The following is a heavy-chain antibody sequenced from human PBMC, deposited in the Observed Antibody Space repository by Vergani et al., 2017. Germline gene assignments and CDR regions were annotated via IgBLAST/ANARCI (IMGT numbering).Heavy chain of an antibody. V-gene: IGHV4-59*01. CDR2: VYYTGST. CDR3: ERDRDLYCLSTTSCHNWFDP. D-gene: IGHD2/OR15-2a*01. Sequence: QVQLQESGPGLVKPSETLSLTCTVSGAAIKDFYWSWFRQPPGKGLEWIGYVYYTGSTTYNPSLKSRVTISVDTSNNRFSLRMTSLTAADTAIYYCERDRDLYCLSTTSCHNWFDPWGQGSLVTVSS. J-gene: IGHJ5*02. CDR1: GAAIKDFY.